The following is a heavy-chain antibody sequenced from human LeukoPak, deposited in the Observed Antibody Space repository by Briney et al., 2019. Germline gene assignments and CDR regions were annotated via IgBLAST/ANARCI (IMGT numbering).Heavy chain of an antibody. J-gene: IGHJ4*02. Sequence: GESLKISCKGSGYSVTSYWIGWVRQMPGKGLEWMGIIYPGDSDTRYSPSFQGQVTISADKSISTAYLQWSSLKASDTAMYYYARQIRNYDILAGYYNEYYFDYWGQGTLVTVSS. CDR1: GYSVTSYW. CDR2: IYPGDSDT. D-gene: IGHD3-9*01. CDR3: ARQIRNYDILAGYYNEYYFDY. V-gene: IGHV5-51*01.